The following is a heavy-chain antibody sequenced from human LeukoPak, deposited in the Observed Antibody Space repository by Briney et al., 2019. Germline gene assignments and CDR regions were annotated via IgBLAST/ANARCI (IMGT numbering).Heavy chain of an antibody. CDR1: GYTFTSYA. CDR3: ARDRYSSGHDAFDI. D-gene: IGHD6-19*01. J-gene: IGHJ3*02. Sequence: SVKVSCKASGYTFTSYAISWVRQAPGQGLEWMGGIIPIFGTANYAQKFQGRVTITADESTSTAYMELSSLRSEDTAVYYCARDRYSSGHDAFDIWGQGTMVTVSS. V-gene: IGHV1-69*13. CDR2: IIPIFGTA.